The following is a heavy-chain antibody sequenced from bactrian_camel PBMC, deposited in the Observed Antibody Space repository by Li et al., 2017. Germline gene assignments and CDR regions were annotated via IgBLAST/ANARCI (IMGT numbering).Heavy chain of an antibody. CDR3: AADRETRRCTSARGEHDYNY. J-gene: IGHJ4*01. D-gene: IGHD2*01. V-gene: IGHV3S53*01. CDR2: IDSDATT. CDR1: GGPYAGHC. Sequence: HVQLVESGGGSVQAGGSLRLSCVSSGGPYAGHCMGWFRQAPGKEREGVATIDSDATTSYADSVKGRFTVSRDNAKNTLYLEMNNLKQEDTGTYYCAADRETRRCTSARGEHDYNYWGQGTQVTVS.